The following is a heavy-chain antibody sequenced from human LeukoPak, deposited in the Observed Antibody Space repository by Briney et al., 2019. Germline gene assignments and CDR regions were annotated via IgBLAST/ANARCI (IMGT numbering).Heavy chain of an antibody. CDR3: ASSLGGCSSTSCHPGYYYYYMDV. CDR2: IYYSGST. V-gene: IGHV4-39*01. Sequence: SETLSLTCTVSGGSISSSSYYWGWLRQPPGKGLEWIGSIYYSGSTYYNPSLKSRVTISVDTSKNQFSLKLSSVTAADTAVYYCASSLGGCSSTSCHPGYYYYYMDVWGKGTTVTISS. D-gene: IGHD2-2*01. J-gene: IGHJ6*03. CDR1: GGSISSSSYY.